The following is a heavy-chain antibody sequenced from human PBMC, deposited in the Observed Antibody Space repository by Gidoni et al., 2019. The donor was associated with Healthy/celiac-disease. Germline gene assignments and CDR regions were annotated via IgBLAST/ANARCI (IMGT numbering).Heavy chain of an antibody. CDR1: GGSISSYY. D-gene: IGHD5-12*01. CDR3: ARGGMATIYDY. CDR2: IYYSGST. Sequence: QVQLQESGPGLVKPSETLSLTCTVSGGSISSYYWSWIRQPPGKGLEWIGYIYYSGSTNYNPSLKSRVTISVDTSKNQFSLKLSSVTAADTAVYYCARGGMATIYDYWGQGTLVTVSS. J-gene: IGHJ4*02. V-gene: IGHV4-59*01.